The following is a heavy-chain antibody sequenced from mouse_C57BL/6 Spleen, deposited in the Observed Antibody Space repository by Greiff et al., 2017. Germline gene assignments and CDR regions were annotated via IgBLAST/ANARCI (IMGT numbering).Heavy chain of an antibody. J-gene: IGHJ4*01. D-gene: IGHD3-3*01. V-gene: IGHV5-17*01. CDR2: ISSGSSTI. CDR3: ARPGGDVEAMDY. Sequence: EVHLVESGGGLVKPGGSLKLSCAASGFTFSDYGMHWVRQAPEKGLEWVAYISSGSSTIYYADTVKGRFTISRDNAKNTLFLQMTRLRSEDTAMYYCARPGGDVEAMDYWGQGTSVTVSS. CDR1: GFTFSDYG.